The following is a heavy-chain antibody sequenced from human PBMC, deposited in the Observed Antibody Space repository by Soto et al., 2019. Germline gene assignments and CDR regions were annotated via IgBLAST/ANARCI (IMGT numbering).Heavy chain of an antibody. CDR2: ISAYNGNT. Sequence: QVQLVQSGAEVKKPGASVKVSCKASGYTFTNYGISWVRQAPGQGLEWMGWISAYNGNTNYAQKLQGRVTMTTDTSXXTAYVELRSLRSDDTAVYYCARLTPVYSSSWSNDYWGQGTLVTVAS. CDR3: ARLTPVYSSSWSNDY. D-gene: IGHD6-13*01. J-gene: IGHJ4*02. CDR1: GYTFTNYG. V-gene: IGHV1-18*01.